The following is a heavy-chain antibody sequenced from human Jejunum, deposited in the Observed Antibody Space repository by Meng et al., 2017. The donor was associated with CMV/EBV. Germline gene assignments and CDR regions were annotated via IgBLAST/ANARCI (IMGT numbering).Heavy chain of an antibody. CDR3: AREGLVGDLRYFDL. Sequence: QAQLAQSGGEVKKPGASVNVSCKASGYTFTNYGITWVRQAPGQGLEWMGWISTYNGDTNYAQTLQGRVTMTTDTSTSTAYMELRSLRSDDTAVYYCAREGLVGDLRYFDLWGRGTLVTVSS. CDR2: ISTYNGDT. D-gene: IGHD3-16*01. V-gene: IGHV1-18*01. CDR1: GYTFTNYG. J-gene: IGHJ2*01.